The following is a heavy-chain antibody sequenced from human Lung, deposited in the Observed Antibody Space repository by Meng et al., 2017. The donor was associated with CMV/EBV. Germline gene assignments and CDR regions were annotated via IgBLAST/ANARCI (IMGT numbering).Heavy chain of an antibody. CDR3: AKDMGFGELAY. V-gene: IGHV3-30*02. Sequence: SFSAAGVTFCIYGMHWVRQAPVKGLDWVAFVRYDGSNKYYADSVNGRFTISRDNSKHTLYLQMNSLIADYTAVYYYAKDMGFGELAYWGQGTLVTVSS. CDR2: VRYDGSNK. D-gene: IGHD3-10*01. CDR1: GVTFCIYG. J-gene: IGHJ4*02.